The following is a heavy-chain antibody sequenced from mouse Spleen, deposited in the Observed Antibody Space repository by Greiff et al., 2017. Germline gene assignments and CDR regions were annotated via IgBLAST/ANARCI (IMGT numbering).Heavy chain of an antibody. CDR1: GYTFTSYW. D-gene: IGHD1-1*01. V-gene: IGHV1-5*01. CDR2: IYPGNSDT. CDR3: TRDITTVVATGYFDV. Sequence: EVQLQQSGTVLARPGASVKMSCKTSGYTFTSYWMHWVKQRPGQGLEWIGAIYPGNSDTSYNQKFKGKAKLTAVTSASTAYMELSSLTNEDSAVYYCTRDITTVVATGYFDVWGTGTTVTVSS. J-gene: IGHJ1*03.